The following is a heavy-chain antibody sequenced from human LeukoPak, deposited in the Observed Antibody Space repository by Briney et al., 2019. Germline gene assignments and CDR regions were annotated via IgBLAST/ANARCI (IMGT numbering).Heavy chain of an antibody. Sequence: GASVKVSCKASGGTFSSYAISWVRQAPGQGLEWMGRIIPIFGIANYAQKFQGRVTITADKSTSTAYMELSSLRSEDTAVYYCARGGSGDGLDYWGQGTLVTVSS. J-gene: IGHJ4*02. CDR1: GGTFSSYA. CDR3: ARGGSGDGLDY. CDR2: IIPIFGIA. V-gene: IGHV1-69*04. D-gene: IGHD5-24*01.